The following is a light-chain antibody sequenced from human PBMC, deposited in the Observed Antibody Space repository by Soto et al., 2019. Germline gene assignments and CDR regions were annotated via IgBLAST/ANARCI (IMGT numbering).Light chain of an antibody. CDR1: SSDVGGYNY. J-gene: IGLJ2*01. CDR2: DVT. CDR3: TSSSDTFVV. V-gene: IGLV2-14*03. Sequence: QSALTQPASVSGSPGQSITLSCTGSSSDVGGYNYVSWYQHHPGKAPRLIIFDVTYRPSGVSNRFSGSKSGNTASLSISGLQAEAEAYYYCTSSSDTFVVFGGGTKLTVL.